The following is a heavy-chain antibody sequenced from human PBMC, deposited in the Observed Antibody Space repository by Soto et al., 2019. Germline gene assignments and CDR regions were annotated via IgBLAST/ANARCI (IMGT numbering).Heavy chain of an antibody. CDR2: INGSGGST. CDR3: AKRSQSQYYFDY. J-gene: IGHJ4*02. CDR1: GFTFSTCA. Sequence: VQLLESGGGLIQPGGSLRLSCAASGFTFSTCAMSWVRQAPGKELELVSSINGSGGSTSYADSVKGRFTISRDNSKNTLFLQMNNLRADDTAVYYCAKRSQSQYYFDYWGQGTLVTVSS. V-gene: IGHV3-23*01.